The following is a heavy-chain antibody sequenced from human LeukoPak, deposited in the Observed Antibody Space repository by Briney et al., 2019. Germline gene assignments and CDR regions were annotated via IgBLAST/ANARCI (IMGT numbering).Heavy chain of an antibody. J-gene: IGHJ3*02. CDR3: ARDHHRRLYDSQARDTFDI. Sequence: KPGGSLRLSCAASGFTFSSYSMNWVRQTPGKGLEWVSSISSSCSYIYYADSVKGRFTISRDNAKNSLYLQMNSLRAEDTAVYYCARDHHRRLYDSQARDTFDIWGQGTMVTVS. D-gene: IGHD3-22*01. V-gene: IGHV3-21*01. CDR2: ISSSCSYI. CDR1: GFTFSSYS.